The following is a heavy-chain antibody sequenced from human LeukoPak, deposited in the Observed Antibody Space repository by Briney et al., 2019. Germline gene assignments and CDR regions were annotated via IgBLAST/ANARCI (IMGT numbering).Heavy chain of an antibody. CDR1: GGSFSGYY. V-gene: IGHV4-34*01. D-gene: IGHD5-18*01. CDR2: INHSGST. Sequence: SETLSLTCAVYGGSFSGYYWSWIRQPPGKGLEWIGEINHSGSTNCNPSLKSRVTISVDTSKNQFSLKLSSVTAADTAVYYCARQLWLRVLDYWGQGTLVTVSS. CDR3: ARQLWLRVLDY. J-gene: IGHJ4*02.